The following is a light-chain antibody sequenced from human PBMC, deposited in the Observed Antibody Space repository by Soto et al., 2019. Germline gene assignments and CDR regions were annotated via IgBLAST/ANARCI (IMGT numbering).Light chain of an antibody. J-gene: IGLJ2*01. CDR2: DVT. CDR3: CSYTTSSTVI. V-gene: IGLV2-14*03. Sequence: QSALTQPASVSGSPGQSITISCTGTSSDVGGYNYVSWYQQHPGKAPKLMIYDVTYRPSGVSNRFSGSKSGNTASLTISGLQAEDEADYYCCSYTTSSTVIFGGGTKVTVL. CDR1: SSDVGGYNY.